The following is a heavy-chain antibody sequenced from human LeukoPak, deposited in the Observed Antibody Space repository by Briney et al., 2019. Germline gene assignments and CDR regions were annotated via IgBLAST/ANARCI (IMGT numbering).Heavy chain of an antibody. Sequence: GGSLRLSCAASGFTFSSYAMHWVRQAPGKGLEWVAVISYDGSNKYYADSVKGRFTISRDNSKNTLYLQMNSLRAEDTAVYYCARGDYSNLHYYYGMDVWGQGTTVTVSS. V-gene: IGHV3-30-3*01. J-gene: IGHJ6*02. CDR1: GFTFSSYA. CDR2: ISYDGSNK. CDR3: ARGDYSNLHYYYGMDV. D-gene: IGHD4-11*01.